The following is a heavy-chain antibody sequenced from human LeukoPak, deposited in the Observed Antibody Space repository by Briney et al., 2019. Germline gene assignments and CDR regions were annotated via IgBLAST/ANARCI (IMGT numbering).Heavy chain of an antibody. CDR3: ARRGVVRGVIISHYYMDV. CDR2: INPNSGGT. CDR1: GYTFTGYY. V-gene: IGHV1-2*02. D-gene: IGHD3-10*01. Sequence: ASVKVSCKASGYTFTGYYMHWVRQAPGQGLEWMGWINPNSGGTNYAQKFQGRVTMTRDTSISTAYMELSRLRSDDTAVYYCARRGVVRGVIISHYYMDVWGKGTTVTISS. J-gene: IGHJ6*03.